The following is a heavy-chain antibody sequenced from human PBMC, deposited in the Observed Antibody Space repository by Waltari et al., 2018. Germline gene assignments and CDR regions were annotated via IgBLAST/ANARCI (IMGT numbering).Heavy chain of an antibody. D-gene: IGHD3-10*01. Sequence: QVQLQESGPGLVKPSETLSLTCTVSGGSISSYYWSWIRQPAGKGLEWIGRIYTSGSTNYNPSLKSRVTMSVDTSKNQFSLKLSSVTAADTAVYYCARDRVAGAHYYGSGSDGVFDYWGQGTLVTVSS. CDR1: GGSISSYY. CDR2: IYTSGST. CDR3: ARDRVAGAHYYGSGSDGVFDY. J-gene: IGHJ4*02. V-gene: IGHV4-4*07.